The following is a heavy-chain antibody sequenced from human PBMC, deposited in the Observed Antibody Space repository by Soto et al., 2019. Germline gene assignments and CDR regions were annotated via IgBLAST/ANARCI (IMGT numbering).Heavy chain of an antibody. CDR3: ARGGAMGVDY. D-gene: IGHD1-26*01. CDR2: IDFDGITT. Sequence: GGSLRLSCTASGFTFNTHWMHWVRQAPGKGLVWVSRIDFDGITTNYADSVKGRLTVSRDNAKNTVYLHVNTLRDEDTAVYYCARGGAMGVDYWGQGTLVTVSS. CDR1: GFTFNTHW. V-gene: IGHV3-74*01. J-gene: IGHJ4*02.